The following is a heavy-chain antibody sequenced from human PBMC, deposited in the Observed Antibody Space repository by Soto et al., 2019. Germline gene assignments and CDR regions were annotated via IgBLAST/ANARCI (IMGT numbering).Heavy chain of an antibody. Sequence: QVPLVESGGGVVQPGRSLRLSCAASGFTFSSYAMHWVRQAPGKGLEWVAVISYDGSNKYYADSMKGRFTISRDNSKNTLQLQMNSLSAEDTAVYYCARAAPAARPGGIYYWGQGTLVTVSS. CDR1: GFTFSSYA. V-gene: IGHV3-30-3*01. J-gene: IGHJ4*02. CDR3: ARAAPAARPGGIYY. D-gene: IGHD6-6*01. CDR2: ISYDGSNK.